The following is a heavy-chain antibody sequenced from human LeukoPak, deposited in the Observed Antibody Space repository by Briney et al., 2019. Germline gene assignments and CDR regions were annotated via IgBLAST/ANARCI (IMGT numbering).Heavy chain of an antibody. CDR1: GFTFKSTF. V-gene: IGHV3-21*01. Sequence: GVSLRLSCAVSGFTFKSTFMNWVRQAPGKGLEWFSSISSSGSYIHYADSVKGRFTVSRDNDNDTLYLHMTGLSAEDSATYYCTRDYGARDDWGQGTLVTVSS. J-gene: IGHJ4*02. D-gene: IGHD4-17*01. CDR3: TRDYGARDD. CDR2: ISSSGSYI.